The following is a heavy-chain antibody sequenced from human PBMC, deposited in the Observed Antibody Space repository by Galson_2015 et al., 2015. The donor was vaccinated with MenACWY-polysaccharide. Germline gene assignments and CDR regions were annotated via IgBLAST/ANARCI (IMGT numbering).Heavy chain of an antibody. CDR1: GFIISGYW. Sequence: SLRLSCAASGFIISGYWMSWVRQAPGKGLEWVSYISASSSAIYYADSVKGRFTISRDNAKKSLYSQMNSLRDEDTAVYYCALYNWNDKGGALDIWGRGTMVTVSS. D-gene: IGHD1-1*01. CDR3: ALYNWNDKGGALDI. J-gene: IGHJ3*02. CDR2: ISASSSAI. V-gene: IGHV3-48*02.